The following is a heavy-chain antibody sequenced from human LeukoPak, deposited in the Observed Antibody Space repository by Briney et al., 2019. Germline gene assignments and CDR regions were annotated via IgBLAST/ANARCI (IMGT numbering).Heavy chain of an antibody. CDR1: GYTFTTYG. J-gene: IGHJ4*02. CDR2: VSAYNGNT. D-gene: IGHD1-26*01. V-gene: IGHV1-18*04. Sequence: ASMNVSCKASGYTFTTYGISWVRQAPGQGLEWMGWVSAYNGNTNYAQRFQGRVTMTTDTSTGTAYMILRSLGSDDTAIYYCARDRGSTERPFDYWGQGTLVTVSS. CDR3: ARDRGSTERPFDY.